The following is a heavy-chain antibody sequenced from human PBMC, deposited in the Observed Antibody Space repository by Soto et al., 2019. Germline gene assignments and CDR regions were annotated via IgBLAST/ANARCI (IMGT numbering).Heavy chain of an antibody. CDR2: IYHSGST. CDR3: AIISDYGSGSYYYYYYGMDV. V-gene: IGHV4-4*02. J-gene: IGHJ6*02. CDR1: GGSISSNNW. D-gene: IGHD3-10*01. Sequence: PSETLSLTCAVSGGSISSNNWWSWVRQPPGKGLEWIGEIYHSGSTNYNPSLKSRVTISVDKSKNQFSLKLSSVTAADTAVYYCAIISDYGSGSYYYYYYGMDVWGQGTTVTVSS.